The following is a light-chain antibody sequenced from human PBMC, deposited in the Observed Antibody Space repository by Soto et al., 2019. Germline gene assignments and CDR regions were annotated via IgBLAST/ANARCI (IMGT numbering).Light chain of an antibody. J-gene: IGKJ2*01. CDR3: MQALQTPYT. CDR1: QGLLHSNGNHF. V-gene: IGKV2-28*01. Sequence: VVTQSPPSLTVAPGERASISFRFSQGLLHSNGNHFLDWYLQKPGQSPQLLIYLGSYRASGVPDRVSGSGARTDFTLKITRVEADDVGIYYCMQALQTPYTFGQGTKVDI. CDR2: LGS.